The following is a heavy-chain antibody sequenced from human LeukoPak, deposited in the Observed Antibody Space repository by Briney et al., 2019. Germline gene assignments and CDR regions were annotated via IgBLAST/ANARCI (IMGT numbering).Heavy chain of an antibody. V-gene: IGHV3-23*01. CDR1: GFTFSSYA. J-gene: IGHJ6*01. CDR2: ISGGGSST. D-gene: IGHD6-13*01. CDR3: AKAVAAGGYHFYGMDV. Sequence: PGGSLRLSCAASGFTFSSYAMGWARQAPGKGLEWVSAISGGGSSTYSADSVKGRFTISRDNSKNTLYLQMNSLRGEDTAVYYCAKAVAAGGYHFYGMDVWGQGTTVTVSS.